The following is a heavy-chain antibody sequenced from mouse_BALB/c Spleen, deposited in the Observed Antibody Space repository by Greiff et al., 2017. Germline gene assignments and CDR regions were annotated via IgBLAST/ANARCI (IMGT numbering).Heavy chain of an antibody. D-gene: IGHD1-1*01. V-gene: IGHV1-54*03. Sequence: QVQLKQSGAELVRPGTSVKVSCKASGYAFTNYLIEWVKQRPGQGLEWIGVINPGSGGTNYNEKFKGKATLTADKSSSTAYMQLSSLTSDDSAVYFCARSSTVLYWYFDVWGAGTTVTVSS. J-gene: IGHJ1*01. CDR3: ARSSTVLYWYFDV. CDR2: INPGSGGT. CDR1: GYAFTNYL.